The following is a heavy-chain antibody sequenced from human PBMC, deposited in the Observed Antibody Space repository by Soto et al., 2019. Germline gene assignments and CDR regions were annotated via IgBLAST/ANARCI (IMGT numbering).Heavy chain of an antibody. CDR2: IRSKAYGGTT. J-gene: IGHJ3*02. D-gene: IGHD3-3*01. CDR3: TRGSTLREYYDFWSGYRKRDAFDI. Sequence: GGSLRLSCTASGFTFGDYAMSWFRQAPGKGLEWVGLIRSKAYGGTTEYAASVKGRFTISRDDSKSIAYLQMNSLKTEDTAVYYCTRGSTLREYYDFWSGYRKRDAFDIWGQGTMVTVSS. CDR1: GFTFGDYA. V-gene: IGHV3-49*03.